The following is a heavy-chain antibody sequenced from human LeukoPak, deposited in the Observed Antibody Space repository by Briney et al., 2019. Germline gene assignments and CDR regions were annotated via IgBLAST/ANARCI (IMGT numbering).Heavy chain of an antibody. Sequence: GGSLRLSCAASGFTFSSYSMNWVRQAPGKGLEWVSYISSTSSAIYHADSVKGRFTISRDNAKSSLSLQMNSLRVEDTAIYYCVSPGGEFAPYYYSGMDVWGHGTTVTVSS. CDR2: ISSTSSAI. V-gene: IGHV3-48*04. J-gene: IGHJ6*02. CDR1: GFTFSSYS. CDR3: VSPGGEFAPYYYSGMDV. D-gene: IGHD3-16*01.